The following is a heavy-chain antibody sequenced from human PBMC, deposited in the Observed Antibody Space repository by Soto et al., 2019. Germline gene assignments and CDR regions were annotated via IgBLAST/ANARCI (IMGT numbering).Heavy chain of an antibody. J-gene: IGHJ5*02. CDR1: GGSVSSGSYY. CDR2: IYYSGCT. D-gene: IGHD3-3*01. Sequence: SETLYLTCTVSGGSVSSGSYYWSWIRQPPGKGLEWIGYIYYSGCTNYNPSLKSRVTMTRDTSTSTVYMELSSLRSEDTAVYYCARGGYYDFWSGPNWFDPWGQGTLVTVSS. V-gene: IGHV4-61*01. CDR3: ARGGYYDFWSGPNWFDP.